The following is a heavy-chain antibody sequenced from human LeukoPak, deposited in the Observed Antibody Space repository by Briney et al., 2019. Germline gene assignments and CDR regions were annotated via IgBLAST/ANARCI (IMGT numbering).Heavy chain of an antibody. V-gene: IGHV4-59*01. CDR1: GLPISSYL. CDR2: IYYSGST. Sequence: DPSETLSLTCCVSGLPISSYLWRWIRQPPGRGVEWIGYIYYSGSTNYNPSLKSRVTISVDTSKNQFSLKLSSVTAADTAVYYCATAVSNGDFSYWGQGTLVTVSS. CDR3: ATAVSNGDFSY. J-gene: IGHJ4*02. D-gene: IGHD4-11*01.